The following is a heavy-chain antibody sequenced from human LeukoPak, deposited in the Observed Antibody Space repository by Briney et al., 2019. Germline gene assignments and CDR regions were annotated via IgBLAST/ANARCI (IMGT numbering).Heavy chain of an antibody. D-gene: IGHD3-3*01. Sequence: SETLSLTCAVYGGSFSGYYWSWIRQPPGKGLEWIGEINHSGSTNYNPSLKSRVTISVDTSKNQFSLKLSSVTAADTAVYYCARGVTDDFWSGYFDYWGQGTLVTVSS. CDR2: INHSGST. CDR1: GGSFSGYY. CDR3: ARGVTDDFWSGYFDY. J-gene: IGHJ4*02. V-gene: IGHV4-34*01.